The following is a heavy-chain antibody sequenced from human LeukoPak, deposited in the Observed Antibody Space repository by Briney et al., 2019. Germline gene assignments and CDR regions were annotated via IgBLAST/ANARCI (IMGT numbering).Heavy chain of an antibody. Sequence: PSQTLSLTCTVSGGSISSGDYYWSWIRQHPGKGLEWIGYIYYSGGTYYNPSLKSRVTISVDTSKNQFSLKLSSVTAADTAVYYCARAPRDTNSWYYFDYWGQGTLVSVSS. D-gene: IGHD5-18*01. CDR3: ARAPRDTNSWYYFDY. CDR1: GGSISSGDYY. CDR2: IYYSGGT. J-gene: IGHJ4*02. V-gene: IGHV4-31*02.